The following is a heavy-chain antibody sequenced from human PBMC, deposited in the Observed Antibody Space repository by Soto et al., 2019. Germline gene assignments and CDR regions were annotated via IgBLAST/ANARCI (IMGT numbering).Heavy chain of an antibody. CDR2: ISGSGGSP. Sequence: GGSLRLSCAASGFTFSNYAMNWVRQAPGKGLEWVSTISGSGGSPYYADSVKGRFTISRDNSKNTLYLQMNSLRAEDTAVYYCAKDSSLYNWNHDYWGQGTLVTVSS. CDR3: AKDSSLYNWNHDY. CDR1: GFTFSNYA. V-gene: IGHV3-23*01. D-gene: IGHD1-20*01. J-gene: IGHJ4*02.